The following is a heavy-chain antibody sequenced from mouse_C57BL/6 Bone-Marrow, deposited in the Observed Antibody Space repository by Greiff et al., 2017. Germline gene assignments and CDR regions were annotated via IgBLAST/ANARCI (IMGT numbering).Heavy chain of an antibody. J-gene: IGHJ1*03. V-gene: IGHV1-64*01. D-gene: IGHD2-3*01. CDR3: ARSGWLRYFDV. CDR2: IHPNSGST. Sequence: QVQLQQPGAELVKPGASVKLSCKASGYTFTSYWMHWVKQRPGQGLEWIGMIHPNSGSTNYNKKFKSKATLTVDKSSSTAYMQLSSLTSEDSAVYYCARSGWLRYFDVCGTGTTVTVSS. CDR1: GYTFTSYW.